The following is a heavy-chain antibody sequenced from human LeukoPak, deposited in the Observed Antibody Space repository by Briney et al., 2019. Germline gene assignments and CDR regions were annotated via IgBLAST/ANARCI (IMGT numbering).Heavy chain of an antibody. V-gene: IGHV4-61*09. CDR3: ARDDWTYCSSTTCPDAYI. J-gene: IGHJ3*02. CDR2: IYTSEST. CDR1: GGSVSCGTYY. D-gene: IGHD2-2*01. Sequence: MASQTLSLTCTVSGGSVSCGTYYWSWIRQPAGKGLEWIGHIYTSESTNYNPSLKSRVTISVDTSKNQFSLKLTSVTAADTAVYYCARDDWTYCSSTTCPDAYIWGQGTMVTVSS.